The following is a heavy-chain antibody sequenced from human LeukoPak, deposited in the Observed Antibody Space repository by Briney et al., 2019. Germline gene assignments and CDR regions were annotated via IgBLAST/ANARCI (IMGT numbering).Heavy chain of an antibody. CDR2: IYSGGST. CDR1: GFTVSSNY. Sequence: PGGSLRLSCAASGFTVSSNYMSWVRQAPGKGLEWVSVIYSGGSTYYADSVKGRFTISRDNSKNTLYLQMNSLRAEDTAVYYCARVGRTMVRGVGYFDYWGQGTLVTVSS. CDR3: ARVGRTMVRGVGYFDY. V-gene: IGHV3-66*01. D-gene: IGHD3-10*01. J-gene: IGHJ4*02.